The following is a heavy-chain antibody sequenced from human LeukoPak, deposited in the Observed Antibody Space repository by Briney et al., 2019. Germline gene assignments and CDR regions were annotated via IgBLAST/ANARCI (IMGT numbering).Heavy chain of an antibody. D-gene: IGHD1-26*01. CDR2: IYSGCST. V-gene: IGHV3-53*04. CDR3: ARGEWEHGYFDL. CDR1: GFTVSSNY. Sequence: GGSLRLSCAASGFTVSSNYMSWVRQAPGKGLEWVSVIYSGCSTYYADSVKGRCTISRHNSKNTLYLQMNSLRAEDTAVYYCARGEWEHGYFDLWGRGTLVTVSS. J-gene: IGHJ2*01.